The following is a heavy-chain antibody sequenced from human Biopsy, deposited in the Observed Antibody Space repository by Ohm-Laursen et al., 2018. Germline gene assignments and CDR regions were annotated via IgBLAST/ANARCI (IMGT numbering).Heavy chain of an antibody. CDR1: GYSLTELS. D-gene: IGHD1-1*01. V-gene: IGHV1-24*01. CDR2: FAPENGRI. CDR3: AADINVWNVNY. J-gene: IGHJ4*02. Sequence: GSSVKVSCKVSGYSLTELSMHWVRQAPGQGLEWMGGFAPENGRIVYSQKIQGRVTMTEDTSTSTAYMEVWRLRSDDTAVYYCAADINVWNVNYWGQGTQVIVSS.